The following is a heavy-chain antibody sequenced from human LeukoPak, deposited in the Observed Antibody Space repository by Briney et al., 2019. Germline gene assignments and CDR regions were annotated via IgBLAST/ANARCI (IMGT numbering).Heavy chain of an antibody. D-gene: IGHD1-26*01. Sequence: PGGSLRLSCAASGFTFSSYTMTWVRQAPGKGLEWVSSISSSSNYIYYADSVKGRFTSSRDSAKNSLYLQMNSLRAEDTAVYYCARDLRELPLWGQGTLVTVSP. CDR3: ARDLRELPL. CDR1: GFTFSSYT. J-gene: IGHJ4*02. V-gene: IGHV3-21*01. CDR2: ISSSSNYI.